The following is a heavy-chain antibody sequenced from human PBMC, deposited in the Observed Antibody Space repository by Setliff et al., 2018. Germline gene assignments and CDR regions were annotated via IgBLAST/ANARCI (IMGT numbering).Heavy chain of an antibody. CDR2: IYSSGST. V-gene: IGHV4-4*08. Sequence: PSETLSLTCTVSGGSISSDYWSWIRQPPGKGLEWIGYIYSSGSTKYNPSLKSRVTISVDTSKNQFSLKLNSVTAAVTAIYYCATTYYYASGRSGYYYYYYYMDVWGKGTTVTVSS. J-gene: IGHJ6*03. CDR3: ATTYYYASGRSGYYYYYYYMDV. CDR1: GGSISSDY. D-gene: IGHD3-10*01.